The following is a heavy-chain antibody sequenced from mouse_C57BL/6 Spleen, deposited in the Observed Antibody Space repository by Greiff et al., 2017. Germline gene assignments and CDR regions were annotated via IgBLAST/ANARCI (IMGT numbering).Heavy chain of an antibody. J-gene: IGHJ1*03. Sequence: EVQVVESGGGLVKPGGSLKLSCAASGFTFSSYTMSWVRQTPEKRLEWVATISGGGGNTYYPDSVKGRFTISRDNAKNTLYLQMSSLRSVDTALYYCARHGGYYWYFDVWGTGTTVTVSS. CDR3: ARHGGYYWYFDV. CDR1: GFTFSSYT. V-gene: IGHV5-9*01. D-gene: IGHD1-1*02. CDR2: ISGGGGNT.